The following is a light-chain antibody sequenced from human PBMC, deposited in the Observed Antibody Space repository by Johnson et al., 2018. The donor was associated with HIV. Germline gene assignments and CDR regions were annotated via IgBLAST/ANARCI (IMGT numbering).Light chain of an antibody. J-gene: IGLJ1*01. V-gene: IGLV1-51*01. Sequence: QSVLTQPPSVSAAPGQKVTISCSGSSSNIGNNYVSWYQHPPGTAPRVLIYDNKKRPSGISDRFSGSKSGTSVTLDITGLQPGDEADYYCGTWDSSLSSYVFGSGTQVTDL. CDR1: SSNIGNNY. CDR2: DNK. CDR3: GTWDSSLSSYV.